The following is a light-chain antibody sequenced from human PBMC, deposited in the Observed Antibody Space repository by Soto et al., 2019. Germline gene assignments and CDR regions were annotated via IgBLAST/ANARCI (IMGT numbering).Light chain of an antibody. J-gene: IGKJ5*01. CDR2: DAS. CDR3: QQRSNWPQVN. Sequence: EIVLTQSPATLSLSPGERATLSCRASQSVSSYLAWYQQKPGQAPRLLIYDASNRATGIPARFSGSGSGTDITLTIRSLEPEDFAVYYCQQRSNWPQVNFGQGTRLEIK. V-gene: IGKV3-11*01. CDR1: QSVSSY.